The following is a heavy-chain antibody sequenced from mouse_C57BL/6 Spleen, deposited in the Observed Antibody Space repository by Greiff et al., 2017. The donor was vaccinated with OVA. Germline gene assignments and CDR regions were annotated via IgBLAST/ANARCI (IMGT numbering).Heavy chain of an antibody. CDR2: ISSGSSTI. J-gene: IGHJ4*01. Sequence: VKLVESGGGLVKPGGSLKLSCAASGFTFSDYGMHWVRQAPEKGLEWVAYISSGSSTIYYADTVKGRFTISRDNAKNTLFLQMTSLRSEDTAMYYCARSGNYEGYAMDYWGQGTSVTVSS. V-gene: IGHV5-17*01. CDR1: GFTFSDYG. CDR3: ARSGNYEGYAMDY. D-gene: IGHD2-1*01.